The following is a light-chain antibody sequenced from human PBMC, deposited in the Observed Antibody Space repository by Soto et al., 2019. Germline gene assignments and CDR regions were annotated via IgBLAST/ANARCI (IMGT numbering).Light chain of an antibody. Sequence: EIVLPQSPGTLSLYPGESATLSCRASQSVTSSYIAWYQQKPGQAPRLLIYRASTRATGIPDRFSGSGSGTDFTLIISRLEPEDFAVYHCQQYGSSPWTFGQGSKVDIK. V-gene: IGKV3-20*01. CDR3: QQYGSSPWT. J-gene: IGKJ1*01. CDR1: QSVTSSY. CDR2: RAS.